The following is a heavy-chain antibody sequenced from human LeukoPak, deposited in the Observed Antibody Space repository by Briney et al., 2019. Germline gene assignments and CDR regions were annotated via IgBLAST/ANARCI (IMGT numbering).Heavy chain of an antibody. CDR1: GFTFSSYS. Sequence: GGSLRLSCAASGFTFSSYSMNWVRQAPGKGLEWVSYISSSSSTIYYADSVKGRFTISRDNAKNSLYLQMNSLRAEDTAVYYCVASTSSLKDYGMDVWGQGTTVTVSS. D-gene: IGHD2-2*01. CDR2: ISSSSSTI. CDR3: VASTSSLKDYGMDV. J-gene: IGHJ6*02. V-gene: IGHV3-48*04.